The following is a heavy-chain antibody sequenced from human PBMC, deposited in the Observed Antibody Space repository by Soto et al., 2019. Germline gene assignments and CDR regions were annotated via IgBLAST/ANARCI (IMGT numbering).Heavy chain of an antibody. CDR2: MNPNSGNT. D-gene: IGHD3-3*01. CDR3: ASQGVDFWRVGHYYGLGV. CDR1: GYTFTNYD. Sequence: QVQLVQSGAEVKKPGASVKVSCKASGYTFTNYDVNWVRQAAGQGLEWMGWMNPNSGNTDYAQKFRDRVAMTRNTSIDTAYTELSSLSSEDTAVYYCASQGVDFWRVGHYYGLGVWGQVTAVTVAS. V-gene: IGHV1-8*01. J-gene: IGHJ6*02.